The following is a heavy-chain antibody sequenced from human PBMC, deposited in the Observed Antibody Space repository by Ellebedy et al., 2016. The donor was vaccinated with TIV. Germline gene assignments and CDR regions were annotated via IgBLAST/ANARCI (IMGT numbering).Heavy chain of an antibody. CDR2: IPYNSYNQ. D-gene: IGHD6-19*01. Sequence: PGGSLRLSCAASGFTFNGHAMHWVRQAPGKGLEWLAAIPYNSYNQYYADSVRGRFTISRDNSKNTVYLQMNSLTSEDTAVNWCVRDLVGPATVMGAVAGAFDFWGQGTLVTVSS. CDR1: GFTFNGHA. V-gene: IGHV3-30*04. CDR3: VRDLVGPATVMGAVAGAFDF. J-gene: IGHJ4*02.